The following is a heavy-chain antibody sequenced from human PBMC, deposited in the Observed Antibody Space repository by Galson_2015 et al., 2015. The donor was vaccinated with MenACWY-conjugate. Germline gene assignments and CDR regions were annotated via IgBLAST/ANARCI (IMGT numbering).Heavy chain of an antibody. CDR2: ISKSGSPI. D-gene: IGHD5-18*01. CDR1: GFTFTGYE. J-gene: IGHJ6*03. V-gene: IGHV3-48*03. CDR3: ARVGTWIHQYFYYMDV. Sequence: SLRLSCAASGFTFTGYEFNWVRQAPGKGLEWLSYISKSGSPIYYADSVKGRFTISRDNIKKSLFLEMNSPRAGDTGVYYCARVGTWIHQYFYYMDVWGKGTTVTVS.